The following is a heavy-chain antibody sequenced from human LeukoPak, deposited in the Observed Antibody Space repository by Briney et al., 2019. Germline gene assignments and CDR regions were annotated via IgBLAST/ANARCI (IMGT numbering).Heavy chain of an antibody. J-gene: IGHJ5*02. CDR3: ARAYYYGSGGPWFDP. D-gene: IGHD3-10*01. CDR2: IYYSGST. V-gene: IGHV4-59*01. CDR1: GGSISSYY. Sequence: PSETLSLTCTVSGGSISSYYWSWIRQPPGKGLEWIGYIYYSGSTNYNPSLKSRVTISVDTSKNQFSLKLSSVTAADTAVYYCARAYYYGSGGPWFDPWGQGTLVTVSS.